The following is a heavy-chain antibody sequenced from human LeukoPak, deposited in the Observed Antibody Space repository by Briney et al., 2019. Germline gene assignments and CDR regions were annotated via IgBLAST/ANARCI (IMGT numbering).Heavy chain of an antibody. CDR3: ATAFSGFCSMTSCPGYY. J-gene: IGHJ4*02. CDR2: IIPIFGTA. Sequence: SVKVSCKASGGTFSRYAVSWVRQAPGQGLEWMGGIIPIFGTANYAQKFQGRVTITTDEATNTAFMELRSLRSEDTAVYFCATAFSGFCSMTSCPGYYWGRGTLVTVSS. V-gene: IGHV1-69*05. D-gene: IGHD2-2*01. CDR1: GGTFSRYA.